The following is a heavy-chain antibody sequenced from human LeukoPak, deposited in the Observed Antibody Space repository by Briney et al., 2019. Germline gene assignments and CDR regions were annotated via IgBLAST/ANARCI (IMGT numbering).Heavy chain of an antibody. CDR3: ARFHYDSSGYSAPYFDY. V-gene: IGHV3-53*04. CDR1: GFTVSSNY. D-gene: IGHD3-22*01. Sequence: PGGSLRLSCAASGFTVSSNYMSWVRQAPGKGLEWVSVIYSGGITYYADSVKGRFTISRHNSKNTLYLQMNSMRAEETAVYYCARFHYDSSGYSAPYFDYWGQGTLVTVSS. J-gene: IGHJ4*02. CDR2: IYSGGIT.